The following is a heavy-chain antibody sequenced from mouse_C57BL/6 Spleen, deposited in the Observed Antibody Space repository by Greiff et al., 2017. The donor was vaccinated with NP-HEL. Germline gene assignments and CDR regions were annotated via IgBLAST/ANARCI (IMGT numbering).Heavy chain of an antibody. Sequence: QVQLKESGPGLVQPSQSLSITCTVSGFSLTSYGVHWVRQSPGKGLEWLGVIWSGGSTDYNAAFISRLSISKDNSKSQVFFKMNSLQADDTAIYYCARKQGSTMIAWYFDVWGTGTTVTVSS. J-gene: IGHJ1*03. CDR3: ARKQGSTMIAWYFDV. CDR1: GFSLTSYG. D-gene: IGHD2-4*01. CDR2: IWSGGST. V-gene: IGHV2-2*01.